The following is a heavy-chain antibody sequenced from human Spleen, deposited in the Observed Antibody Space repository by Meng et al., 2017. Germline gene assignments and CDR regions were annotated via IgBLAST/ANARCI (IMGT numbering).Heavy chain of an antibody. J-gene: IGHJ2*01. V-gene: IGHV4-31*03. CDR3: ARGKGYSSGWTDWYFDL. CDR2: IYYSVGT. Sequence: VQLQESGPGLVKPSQTLSPTCTVSGGSISSDVYYWNWIRQHPGKGLEWIGYIYYSVGTYYNPSLKSRVTISIDTSKNHFSLRLTSVTAADTAVYYCARGKGYSSGWTDWYFDLWGRGTLVTVSS. CDR1: GGSISSDVYY. D-gene: IGHD6-19*01.